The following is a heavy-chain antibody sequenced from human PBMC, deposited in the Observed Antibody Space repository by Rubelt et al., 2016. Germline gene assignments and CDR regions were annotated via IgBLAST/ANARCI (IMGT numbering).Heavy chain of an antibody. Sequence: QLQLQESGPGLVKSSETLSLSCTVSGDSIPSNAYYWGWIRQPPGKGLEWIGRLYYSGRTYYNPSPRGRGTISTESPKNQFALKLSSVTAADTAMYYCARLLSTTVTTDYWGQGTLVTVSS. CDR2: LYYSGRT. V-gene: IGHV4-39*01. CDR1: GDSIPSNAYY. D-gene: IGHD4-17*01. CDR3: ARLLSTTVTTDY. J-gene: IGHJ4*02.